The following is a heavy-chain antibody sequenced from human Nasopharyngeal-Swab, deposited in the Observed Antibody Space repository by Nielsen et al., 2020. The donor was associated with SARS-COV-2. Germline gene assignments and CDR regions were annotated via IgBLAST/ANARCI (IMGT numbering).Heavy chain of an antibody. CDR3: ARDRRDDFWSGYYYYYYYGMDV. Sequence: LRLSCAASGFTFSDYYMSWIRQPPGKGLEWIGYIYYSGSTYYNPSLKSRVAISVDTSKNQFSLKLSSVTAADTAVYYCARDRRDDFWSGYYYYYYYGMDVWGQGTTVTVSS. J-gene: IGHJ6*02. CDR1: GFTFSDYY. CDR2: IYYSGST. V-gene: IGHV4-30-4*01. D-gene: IGHD3-3*01.